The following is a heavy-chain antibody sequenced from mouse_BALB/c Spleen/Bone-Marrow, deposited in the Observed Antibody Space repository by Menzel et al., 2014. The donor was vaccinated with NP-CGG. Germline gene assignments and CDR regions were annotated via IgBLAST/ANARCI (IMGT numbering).Heavy chain of an antibody. J-gene: IGHJ3*01. CDR1: GYTFTTYW. Sequence: LQQSGSELVRPGASVRLSCKASGYTFTTYWIHWVKQRHGQGLEWIGNIYPGSGNTNYGEKFKTKGTLTVDTSSSSAYMHLSILTSEDSAVYCCTGLNGHYEGFAHWGQGTLVTVTA. D-gene: IGHD2-1*01. CDR3: TGLNGHYEGFAH. CDR2: IYPGSGNT. V-gene: IGHV1S22*01.